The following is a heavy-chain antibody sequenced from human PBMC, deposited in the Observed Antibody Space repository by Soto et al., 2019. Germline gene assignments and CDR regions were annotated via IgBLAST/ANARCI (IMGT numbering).Heavy chain of an antibody. D-gene: IGHD2-8*01. CDR3: AGRYCTNGVCPFDY. CDR1: GFSFSRNS. Sequence: GGSLRLSCAASGFSFSRNSMNWVRQSPGTGPEWVSSISSSGTYIYYADSVKGRFTISRDNAKNSLFLQLNSLRAEDTVVYYCAGRYCTNGVCPFDYWGQGTQVTVSS. V-gene: IGHV3-21*01. J-gene: IGHJ4*02. CDR2: ISSSGTYI.